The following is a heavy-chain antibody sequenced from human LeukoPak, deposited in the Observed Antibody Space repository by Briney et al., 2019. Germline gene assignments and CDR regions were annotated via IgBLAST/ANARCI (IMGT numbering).Heavy chain of an antibody. CDR1: GITVSSNY. Sequence: GGSLRLSCAASGITVSSNYMSWVRQAPGKGLEWVSVILSGGSTYYVGSVKGRFTISRDNSKNTLYLQMNSLRAEDTAVYYCASFLGGYSSFHWGQGTLVAVSS. CDR2: ILSGGST. D-gene: IGHD3-22*01. V-gene: IGHV3-66*02. CDR3: ASFLGGYSSFH. J-gene: IGHJ4*02.